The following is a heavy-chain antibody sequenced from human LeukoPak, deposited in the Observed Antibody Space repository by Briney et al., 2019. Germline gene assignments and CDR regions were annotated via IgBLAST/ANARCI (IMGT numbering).Heavy chain of an antibody. CDR1: GFTFTNYA. Sequence: GGSLRLSCAASGFTFTNYAMTWVRQAPGKGLEWVAATVGIGPDTYHADSVKGRFTISRDNSKNILYLQMNSLRVEDTAVYYCTKASAARCIGVFCYPFDHWGQGTLSPSRQ. CDR2: TVGIGPDT. V-gene: IGHV3-23*01. J-gene: IGHJ4*02. CDR3: TKASAARCIGVFCYPFDH. D-gene: IGHD2-15*01.